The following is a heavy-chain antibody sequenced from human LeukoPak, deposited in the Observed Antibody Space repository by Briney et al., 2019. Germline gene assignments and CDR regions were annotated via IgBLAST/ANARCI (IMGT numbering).Heavy chain of an antibody. CDR1: GGTFSSYA. D-gene: IGHD3-22*01. J-gene: IGHJ4*02. Sequence: SVKVSCKASGGTFSSYAISWVRQAPGQGLEWMGGIIPIFGTANYAQKFQGRVTITADKSTSTAYMELSSLRSEDMAVYYCARDRKDSSGYYYYDYWGQGTLVTVSS. CDR3: ARDRKDSSGYYYYDY. CDR2: IIPIFGTA. V-gene: IGHV1-69*06.